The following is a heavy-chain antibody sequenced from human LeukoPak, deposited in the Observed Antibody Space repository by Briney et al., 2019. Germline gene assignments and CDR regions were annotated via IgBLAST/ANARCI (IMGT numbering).Heavy chain of an antibody. CDR3: ASSGYYNPPDY. CDR1: GGSISSYY. D-gene: IGHD3-22*01. V-gene: IGHV4-34*01. J-gene: IGHJ4*02. CDR2: INHSGST. Sequence: NTSETLSLTCTVSGGSISSYYWSWIRQPPGKGLEWIGEINHSGSTNYNPSLKSRVTISVDTSKNQFSLKLISVTAADTAVYYCASSGYYNPPDYWGQGTLVTVSS.